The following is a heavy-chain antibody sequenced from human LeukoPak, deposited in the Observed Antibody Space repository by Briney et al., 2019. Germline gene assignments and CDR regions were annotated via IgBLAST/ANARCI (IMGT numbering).Heavy chain of an antibody. CDR3: ARFIRGYSYGAFDY. V-gene: IGHV3-20*04. J-gene: IGHJ4*02. Sequence: GGSLRLSCAASGFTFDDYGMTWVRQAPGKGLEWVSSINWNGGSTGYADSVKGRFTISRDKAKNSLYLQMNSLRAEDTALYYCARFIRGYSYGAFDYWGQGTLVTVSS. CDR1: GFTFDDYG. CDR2: INWNGGST. D-gene: IGHD5-18*01.